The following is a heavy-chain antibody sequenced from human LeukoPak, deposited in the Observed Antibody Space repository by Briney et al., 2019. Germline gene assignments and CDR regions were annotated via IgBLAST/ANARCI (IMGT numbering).Heavy chain of an antibody. J-gene: IGHJ5*02. V-gene: IGHV4-39*07. D-gene: IGHD1-26*01. CDR2: IYYNGGT. CDR1: GGSISSSSFY. CDR3: ARSGTLSNWFDA. Sequence: SETLSLTCTVSGGSISSSSFYWGWIRQPPGKGLEWIGSIYYNGGTYYNPSLKSRVTISVDTSKNQFSLKLSSVTAADTAVYYCARSGTLSNWFDAWGQGTLVTVSS.